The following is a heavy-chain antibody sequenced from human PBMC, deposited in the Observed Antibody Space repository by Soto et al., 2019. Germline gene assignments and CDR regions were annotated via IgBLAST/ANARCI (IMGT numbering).Heavy chain of an antibody. CDR2: IIPIFGAG. J-gene: IGHJ5*01. Sequence: QVQLVQSGAEVKKPGSSVKVSCKASGGSFSSYIISWVRQAPGQGLEWMGGIIPIFGAGNYAQKFQDRVTITADESTRTAYMDLSSLRSEDTALYYCARAYASNKYWFDSWGQGTLVTVSS. V-gene: IGHV1-69*01. CDR3: ARAYASNKYWFDS. D-gene: IGHD2-2*01. CDR1: GGSFSSYI.